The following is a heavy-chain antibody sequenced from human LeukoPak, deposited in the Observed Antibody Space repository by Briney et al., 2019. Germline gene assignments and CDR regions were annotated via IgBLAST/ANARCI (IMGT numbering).Heavy chain of an antibody. D-gene: IGHD2-8*01. CDR2: INSDGRDT. CDR1: GFTFSGYW. Sequence: GGSLGLSCAASGFTFSGYWMHWVRQAPGKGLVWVSRINSDGRDTKYADSVKGRFTISRDNAKNTLYLQMNSLRAEDTAVYYCARGYCTNGVCYFSSWGQGTLVTVSS. V-gene: IGHV3-74*03. CDR3: ARGYCTNGVCYFSS. J-gene: IGHJ5*02.